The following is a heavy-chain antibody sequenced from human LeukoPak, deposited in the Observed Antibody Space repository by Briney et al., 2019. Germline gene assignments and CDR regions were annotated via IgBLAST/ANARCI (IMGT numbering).Heavy chain of an antibody. CDR3: ARAAGSGSDY. Sequence: SVKVSCKASGGTFSSYAITWVRQAPGQGLEWMGRIIPILGIANYAQKFQGRVTITADKSTSTACMELSSLRSEDTAVYYCARAAGSGSDYWGQGTLVTVSS. CDR1: GGTFSSYA. CDR2: IIPILGIA. J-gene: IGHJ4*02. V-gene: IGHV1-69*04. D-gene: IGHD3-10*01.